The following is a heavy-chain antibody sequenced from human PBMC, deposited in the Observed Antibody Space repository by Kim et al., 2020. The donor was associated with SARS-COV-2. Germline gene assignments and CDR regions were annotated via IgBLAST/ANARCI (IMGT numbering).Heavy chain of an antibody. CDR2: INHSGST. D-gene: IGHD2-2*02. V-gene: IGHV4-34*01. CDR1: GGSFSGYY. CDR3: ARGVVVVPAAIRGGTRKNYYYYMDV. Sequence: SETLSLTCAVYGGSFSGYYWSWIRQPPGKGLEWIGEINHSGSTNYNPSLKSRVTISVDTSKNQFSLKLSSVTAADTAVYYCARGVVVVPAAIRGGTRKNYYYYMDVWGKGTTVTVSS. J-gene: IGHJ6*03.